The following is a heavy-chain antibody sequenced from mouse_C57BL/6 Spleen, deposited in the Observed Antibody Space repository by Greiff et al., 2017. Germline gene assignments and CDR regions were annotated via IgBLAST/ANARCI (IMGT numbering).Heavy chain of an antibody. CDR1: GFSLTSYG. D-gene: IGHD2-2*01. CDR3: ARNHGYDPYYFDY. J-gene: IGHJ2*01. Sequence: VKLQQSGPGLVQPSQSLSITCTVSGFSLTSYGVHWVRQSPGKGLEWLGVIWSGGSTDYNAAFISRLSISKDNSKSQVFFKMNSLQADDIAIYYCARNHGYDPYYFDYWGQGTTLTVSS. CDR2: IWSGGST. V-gene: IGHV2-2*01.